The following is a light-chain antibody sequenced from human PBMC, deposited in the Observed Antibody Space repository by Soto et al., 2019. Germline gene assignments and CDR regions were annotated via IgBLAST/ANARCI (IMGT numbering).Light chain of an antibody. CDR3: QQANSFPFT. J-gene: IGKJ2*01. CDR1: QHISTW. CDR2: AAS. Sequence: DIQMTQSPSSVSASLGDRVTITCRASQHISTWLVWYQQKPGKAPQLLIYAASSLQTGVPSRFSGSGSGTDFSLTISSXXXEDSATYYCQQANSFPFTFGQGTRL. V-gene: IGKV1-12*01.